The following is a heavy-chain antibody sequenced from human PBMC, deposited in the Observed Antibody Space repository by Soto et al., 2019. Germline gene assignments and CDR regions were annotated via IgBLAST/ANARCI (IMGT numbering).Heavy chain of an antibody. J-gene: IGHJ6*03. CDR2: IYYSGST. Sequence: QVQLQESGPGLVKPSQTLSLTCTVSGGSIRSGGSYWSWIRQHPGKVLEWIGSIYYSGSTYYNPSLNTRVIISVDTSKNQFSLKLSSVTAADTAVYYCARVVATMYQVYYYYYMDVWGKGTTVTVSS. D-gene: IGHD5-12*01. V-gene: IGHV4-31*03. CDR1: GGSIRSGGSY. CDR3: ARVVATMYQVYYYYYMDV.